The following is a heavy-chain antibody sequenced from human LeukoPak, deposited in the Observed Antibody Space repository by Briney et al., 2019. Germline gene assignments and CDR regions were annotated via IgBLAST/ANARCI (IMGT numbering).Heavy chain of an antibody. D-gene: IGHD2-2*03. CDR3: ARADVIGYCSSTSCYSSDY. J-gene: IGHJ4*02. Sequence: GASVTVSCKASGYTFTGYYMHWVRQAPGQGLEWMGWINPNSGGTNYAQKFQGRVTMTRDTSISTAYMELSRLRSDDTAVYYCARADVIGYCSSTSCYSSDYWGQGTLVTVSS. CDR1: GYTFTGYY. V-gene: IGHV1-2*02. CDR2: INPNSGGT.